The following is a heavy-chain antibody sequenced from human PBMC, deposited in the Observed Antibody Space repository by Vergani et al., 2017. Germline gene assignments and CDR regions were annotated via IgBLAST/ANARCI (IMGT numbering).Heavy chain of an antibody. CDR3: AKDTAAGLDY. V-gene: IGHV3-74*01. D-gene: IGHD6-13*01. Sequence: EVQLLESGGGLVQPGGSLRLSCAASGFTFSSYAMSWVRQAPGKGLEWVSRINSDGSSTSYADSVKGRFTISRDNAKNTLYLQMNSLRAEDTALYYCAKDTAAGLDYWGQGTLVTVSS. J-gene: IGHJ4*02. CDR2: INSDGSST. CDR1: GFTFSSYA.